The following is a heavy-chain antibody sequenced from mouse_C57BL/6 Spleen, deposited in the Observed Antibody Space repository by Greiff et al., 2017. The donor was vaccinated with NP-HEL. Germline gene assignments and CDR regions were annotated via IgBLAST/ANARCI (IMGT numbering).Heavy chain of an antibody. Sequence: QVQLKQSGAELVRPGASVKLSCKASGYTFTDYYINWVKQRPGQGLEWIARIYPGSGNTYYNEKFKGKATLTAEKSSSTAYMQLSSLTSEDSAVYFCARAHGNYWYFDVWGTGTTVTVSS. CDR1: GYTFTDYY. D-gene: IGHD2-1*01. CDR2: IYPGSGNT. CDR3: ARAHGNYWYFDV. J-gene: IGHJ1*03. V-gene: IGHV1-76*01.